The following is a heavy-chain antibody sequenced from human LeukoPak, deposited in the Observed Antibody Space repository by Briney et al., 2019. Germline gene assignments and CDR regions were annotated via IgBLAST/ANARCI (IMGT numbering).Heavy chain of an antibody. V-gene: IGHV5-51*01. D-gene: IGHD3-9*01. CDR2: IYPDDSDT. CDR1: GYSFTNYW. Sequence: GESLKISCKGSGYSFTNYWIGWARQMPGKGLEWMGIIYPDDSDTRYSPSFQGQVTMSVDKSISTAYLQWSSLKASDTAMYYCARGEVLRYFRSWGQGTLVTVSS. J-gene: IGHJ4*02. CDR3: ARGEVLRYFRS.